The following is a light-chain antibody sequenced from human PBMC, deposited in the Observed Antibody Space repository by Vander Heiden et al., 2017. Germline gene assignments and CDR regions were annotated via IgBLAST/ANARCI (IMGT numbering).Light chain of an antibody. CDR3: CSYTSSSTLYV. CDR2: DVS. CDR1: SSDIGGYNY. V-gene: IGLV2-14*03. Sequence: QSALTQPASVSGSPGQSITIPSTGSSSDIGGYNYVSWYQQHPGKAPKLMIHDVSERPSGVSNRFSGSKSGNTASLTISGLQAEDEADYYCCSYTSSSTLYVFGTGTKVTVL. J-gene: IGLJ1*01.